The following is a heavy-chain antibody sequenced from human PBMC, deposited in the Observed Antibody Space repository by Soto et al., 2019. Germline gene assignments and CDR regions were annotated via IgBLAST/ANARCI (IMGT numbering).Heavy chain of an antibody. CDR3: ARQMGEYCSGGSCYSPYYYYGMDV. Sequence: GESLKISCKGSGYSFTSYWIGWVRQVPGKGLEWMGIICPGDSDTRYSPSFQGQVTISADKSISTAYLQWSSLKASDTAMYYCARQMGEYCSGGSCYSPYYYYGMDVWGQGTTVTVSS. J-gene: IGHJ6*02. V-gene: IGHV5-51*01. D-gene: IGHD2-15*01. CDR1: GYSFTSYW. CDR2: ICPGDSDT.